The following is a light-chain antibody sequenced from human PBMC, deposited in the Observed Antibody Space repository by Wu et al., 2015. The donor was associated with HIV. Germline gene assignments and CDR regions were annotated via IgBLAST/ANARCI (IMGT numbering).Light chain of an antibody. CDR2: GAS. CDR3: QHYNDWPPTWT. Sequence: ETVLAQSPGTLSLSPGERATLSCRASQSVTSNYLAWYQQKPGQPPRLLIYGASIRATGIPDRFSGSGSGTEFTLAISSMQSDDFAVYYCQHYNDWPPTWTFGPGTKVAMK. J-gene: IGKJ1*01. V-gene: IGKV3-15*01. CDR1: QSVTSN.